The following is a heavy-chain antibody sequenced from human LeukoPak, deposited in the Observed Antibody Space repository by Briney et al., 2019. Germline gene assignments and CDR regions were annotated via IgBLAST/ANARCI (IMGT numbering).Heavy chain of an antibody. CDR3: AKDLRGYSYGYDY. D-gene: IGHD5-18*01. Sequence: PGRSLKLSCAASGFTFDDYAMHGVGQAPGRGRGWVSGISWNSGSIGYADSVKGRFTISRDNAKNSLYLQMNSLRAEDTALYYCAKDLRGYSYGYDYWGQGTLVTVSS. CDR2: ISWNSGSI. J-gene: IGHJ4*02. CDR1: GFTFDDYA. V-gene: IGHV3-9*01.